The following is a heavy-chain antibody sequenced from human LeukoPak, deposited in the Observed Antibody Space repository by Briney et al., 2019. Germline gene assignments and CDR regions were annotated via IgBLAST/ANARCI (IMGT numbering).Heavy chain of an antibody. J-gene: IGHJ4*02. V-gene: IGHV1-2*02. CDR2: ISPNSGGT. CDR1: GGTFSSYA. Sequence: ASVKVSCKASGGTFSSYAISWVRQAPGQGVEWMGWISPNSGGTNYAQKFQGRVTMTRDTSISTAYMELSRLRSDDTAVYYCARANGDYEPFDYWGQGTLVTVSS. CDR3: ARANGDYEPFDY. D-gene: IGHD4-17*01.